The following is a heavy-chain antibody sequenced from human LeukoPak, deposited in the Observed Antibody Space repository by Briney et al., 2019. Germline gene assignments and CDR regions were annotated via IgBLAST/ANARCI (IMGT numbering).Heavy chain of an antibody. CDR1: GDSVSSNSAA. D-gene: IGHD5-24*01. J-gene: IGHJ6*02. Sequence: SQTLSLTCAISGDSVSSNSAAWNWIRQSPSRGLEWLGRTYYRSKWHSYYAPSVKSRITINPDTSKNQFSLQLKSVTPEDTAVYYCARGAYTMEIYYYYYGMDVWGQGTTVTVSS. CDR2: TYYRSKWHS. V-gene: IGHV6-1*01. CDR3: ARGAYTMEIYYYYYGMDV.